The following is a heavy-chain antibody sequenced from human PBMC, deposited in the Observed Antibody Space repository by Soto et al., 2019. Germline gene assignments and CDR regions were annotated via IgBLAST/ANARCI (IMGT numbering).Heavy chain of an antibody. CDR1: GFTFAHYA. J-gene: IGHJ4*02. Sequence: PGGSLRLSCTASGFTFAHYAMHWVRQPPGKGLEWVSTIDGPTTNTHYPDSVEGRFTISRDNSRNTVYLHMTNLRAEDSATYYCASVGRYYDSSGYSVDFWGQGTLVTVSS. D-gene: IGHD3-22*01. V-gene: IGHV3-23*05. CDR2: IDGPTTNT. CDR3: ASVGRYYDSSGYSVDF.